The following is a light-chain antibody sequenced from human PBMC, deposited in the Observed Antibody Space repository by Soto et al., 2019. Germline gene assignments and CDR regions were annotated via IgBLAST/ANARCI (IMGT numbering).Light chain of an antibody. CDR3: QQYNYWLAWT. J-gene: IGKJ1*01. V-gene: IGKV3-15*01. CDR1: ESVSSN. CDR2: GAS. Sequence: EIVMTQSPATLSVSPGERATLSCRASESVSSNLAWYQHKPGQAPRLLIYGASTRATGIPDRFSGSGSGTEFTLTIRSLQSEDFAVYYCQQYNYWLAWTFGQGTKVEIK.